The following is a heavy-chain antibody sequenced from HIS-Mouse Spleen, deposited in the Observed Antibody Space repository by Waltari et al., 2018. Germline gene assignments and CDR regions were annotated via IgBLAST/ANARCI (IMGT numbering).Heavy chain of an antibody. Sequence: QVQLQESGPGLVKPSETLSLTCTVSGYSLSRGYYWGWLRQPPGKGLEWIGSIYHSGSTYYNPSLKSRVTISVDTSKNQFSLKLSSVTAADTAVYYCARDIAAAGYFDYWGQGTLVTVSS. CDR1: GYSLSRGYY. V-gene: IGHV4-38-2*02. CDR3: ARDIAAAGYFDY. D-gene: IGHD6-13*01. CDR2: IYHSGST. J-gene: IGHJ4*02.